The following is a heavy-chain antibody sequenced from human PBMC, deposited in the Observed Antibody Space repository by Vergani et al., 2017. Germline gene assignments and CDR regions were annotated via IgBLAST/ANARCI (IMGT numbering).Heavy chain of an antibody. Sequence: QVQLVQSGAEVKKPGASVKVSCKASGYTFTGYYMHWVRQAPGQGLEWMGWINPNSGGTNYAQKFQGRVTMTTDTSTSTAYMELRSLRSDDTAVYYCARDKYYYGSGSYDMGLYWGQGTLVTVSS. CDR3: ARDKYYYGSGSYDMGLY. CDR1: GYTFTGYY. CDR2: INPNSGGT. D-gene: IGHD3-10*01. V-gene: IGHV1-2*02. J-gene: IGHJ4*02.